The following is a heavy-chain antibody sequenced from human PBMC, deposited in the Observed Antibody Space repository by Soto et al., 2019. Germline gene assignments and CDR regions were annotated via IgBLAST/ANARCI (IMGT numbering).Heavy chain of an antibody. V-gene: IGHV3-30*18. Sequence: PGGSLRLSCAASGFTFSSYRMHGVRQAPGKGLEWVAVISYDGSNKYYADSVKGRFTISRDNSKNTLYLQMNSLRAEDTAVYYCAKGRDYYDSSGYFDYWGHGTLVTSSS. J-gene: IGHJ4*01. CDR2: ISYDGSNK. D-gene: IGHD3-22*01. CDR1: GFTFSSYR. CDR3: AKGRDYYDSSGYFDY.